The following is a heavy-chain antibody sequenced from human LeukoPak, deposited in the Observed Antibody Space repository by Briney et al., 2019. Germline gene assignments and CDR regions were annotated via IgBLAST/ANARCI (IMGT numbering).Heavy chain of an antibody. J-gene: IGHJ4*02. CDR2: INHSGST. D-gene: IGHD1-26*01. CDR1: GGSFSGYY. V-gene: IGHV4-34*01. CDR3: VKDVHSGSHGFDY. Sequence: SETLSLTCAVYGGSFSGYYWSWIRQPPGKGLEWIGEINHSGSTNYNPSLKSRVTISVDTSKNQFSLKLSSVTAADTAVYYCVKDVHSGSHGFDYWGQGTLVTVSS.